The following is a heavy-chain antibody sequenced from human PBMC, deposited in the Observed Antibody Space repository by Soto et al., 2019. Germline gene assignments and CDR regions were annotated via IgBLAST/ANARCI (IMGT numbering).Heavy chain of an antibody. J-gene: IGHJ3*02. D-gene: IGHD6-19*01. V-gene: IGHV1-69*02. CDR3: ARHTPKDFDSSGWKGDAFDI. CDR1: GGTFSSYT. Sequence: ASVKVSCKASGGTFSSYTISWVRQAPGQGLEWMGRIIPILGIANYAQKFQGRVTITADKSTSTAYMELSSLRSEDTAVYYCARHTPKDFDSSGWKGDAFDIWGQGTMVTVSS. CDR2: IIPILGIA.